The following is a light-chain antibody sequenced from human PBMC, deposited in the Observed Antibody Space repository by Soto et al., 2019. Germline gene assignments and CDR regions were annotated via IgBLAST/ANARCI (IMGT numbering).Light chain of an antibody. V-gene: IGKV3-20*01. J-gene: IGKJ1*01. CDR1: QSVRGSY. CDR2: GAA. CDR3: QQYGSSST. Sequence: EMVLTQSPGTLSLSPGERATLSCRASQSVRGSYLAWYQQKPGQAPRLLIFGAASRATGIPDRFSGRGSGKDFTLTISRLEPEDFAVYYCQQYGSSSTFGQGTKVEIK.